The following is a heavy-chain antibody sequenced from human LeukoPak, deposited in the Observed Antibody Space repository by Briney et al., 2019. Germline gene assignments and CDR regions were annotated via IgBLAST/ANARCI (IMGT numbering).Heavy chain of an antibody. CDR3: ARAAPDSNYYWFDP. J-gene: IGHJ5*02. V-gene: IGHV4-59*01. Sequence: PSETLSLTCTVSGGSISSYYWSWIRQPPGKGLGWIGYIYYSGSTNYNPSLKSRVTISVDTSKNQFSLKLGSVTAADTAVYYCARAAPDSNYYWFDPWGQRTLVTVSS. CDR2: IYYSGST. D-gene: IGHD4-11*01. CDR1: GGSISSYY.